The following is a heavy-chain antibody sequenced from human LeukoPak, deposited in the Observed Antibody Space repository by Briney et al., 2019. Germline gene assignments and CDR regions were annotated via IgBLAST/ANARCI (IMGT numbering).Heavy chain of an antibody. CDR3: AKEGDYDFWSAYYFDY. CDR1: GFTFSSYA. Sequence: GGSLRLSCAASGFTFSSYAMSWVRQAPGKGLEWVSAISGSGGSTYYADSVRGRFTISRDNSKNTLYLQMNSLRAEDTAVYYCAKEGDYDFWSAYYFDYWGQGTLVTVSS. V-gene: IGHV3-23*01. CDR2: ISGSGGST. D-gene: IGHD3-3*01. J-gene: IGHJ4*02.